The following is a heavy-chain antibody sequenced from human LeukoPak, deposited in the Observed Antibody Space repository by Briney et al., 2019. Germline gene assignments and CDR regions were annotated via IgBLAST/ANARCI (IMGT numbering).Heavy chain of an antibody. J-gene: IGHJ4*02. Sequence: GASVKVSCKASGGTFSSYAISWVRQAPGQGLGWMGGIIPIFGTANYAQKFQGRVTITADESTSTAYMGLSSLRSEDTAVYYCARDRIAAVGLYWGQGTLVTVSS. CDR1: GGTFSSYA. V-gene: IGHV1-69*01. CDR2: IIPIFGTA. CDR3: ARDRIAAVGLY. D-gene: IGHD6-6*01.